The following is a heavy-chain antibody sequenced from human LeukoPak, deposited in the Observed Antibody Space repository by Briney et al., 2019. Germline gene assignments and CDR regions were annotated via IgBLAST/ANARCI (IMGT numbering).Heavy chain of an antibody. CDR1: GFTFSSYA. V-gene: IGHV3-23*01. D-gene: IGHD5-24*01. Sequence: GGSLSLSCAASGFTFSSYAMSWVRQAPGKGLEWVSGISGRGDNTSYADSVKGRFTISRDNSKNTLYLQMNSLRAEDTAVYYCAKRPRWLQFHYWGQGTLVTVSS. CDR3: AKRPRWLQFHY. CDR2: ISGRGDNT. J-gene: IGHJ4*02.